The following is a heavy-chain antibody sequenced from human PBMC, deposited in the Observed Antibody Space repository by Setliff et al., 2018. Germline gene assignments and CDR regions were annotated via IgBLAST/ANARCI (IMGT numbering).Heavy chain of an antibody. D-gene: IGHD1-26*01. CDR1: GYSISSGYY. J-gene: IGHJ4*02. CDR2: INHSGSG. Sequence: PSETLSLTCTVSGYSISSGYYWGWIRQPPGKGLEWLGEINHSGSGYYNPSFKGRVTISVDTSKHQFSLKLSSVTAADTAVYFCARDNKIVGATDYWGQGTLVTVSS. CDR3: ARDNKIVGATDY. V-gene: IGHV4-38-2*02.